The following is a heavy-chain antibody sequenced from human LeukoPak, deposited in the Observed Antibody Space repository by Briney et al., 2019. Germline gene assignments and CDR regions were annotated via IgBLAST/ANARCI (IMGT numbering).Heavy chain of an antibody. J-gene: IGHJ3*02. V-gene: IGHV3-21*01. CDR2: ISSSSSYI. CDR1: GFTFSSYS. CDR3: ARDKGGYYPDAFDI. Sequence: GGSLRLSCAASGFTFSSYSMNWVRQAPGKGLEWVSSISSSSSYIYYADSVKGRFTISRDNAKNSLYLQMNSLRAEDTAVYYCARDKGGYYPDAFDIWGQGTMVTVSS. D-gene: IGHD3-22*01.